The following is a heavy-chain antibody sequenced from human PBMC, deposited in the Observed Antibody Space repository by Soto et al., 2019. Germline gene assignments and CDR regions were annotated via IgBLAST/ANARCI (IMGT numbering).Heavy chain of an antibody. J-gene: IGHJ4*02. D-gene: IGHD3-9*01. Sequence: PSATLSLICTVSGVPISSYHWSWMRQPSGQALEWIGYIYYSGSTNYNPSLKSRVTISVDTSKNQFSLKLSSVTAADTAVYYCAGQGGVSHYDILTGPLYYFDYWGQGTLVTVS. CDR2: IYYSGST. V-gene: IGHV4-59*08. CDR1: GVPISSYH. CDR3: AGQGGVSHYDILTGPLYYFDY.